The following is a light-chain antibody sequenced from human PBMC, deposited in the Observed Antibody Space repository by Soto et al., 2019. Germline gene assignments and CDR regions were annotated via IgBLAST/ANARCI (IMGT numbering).Light chain of an antibody. J-gene: IGLJ2*01. V-gene: IGLV2-23*02. CDR2: EVT. Sequence: QSALTQPASVSGSPGQSITISCTGTTSDVGRYYLVSWYQHHPGKAPKLIIHEVTKRPSGVSNRFSGSKSGNTASLTISGLQAEDEADYYCCSYAGIITLVFGGGTKLTVL. CDR1: TSDVGRYYL. CDR3: CSYAGIITLV.